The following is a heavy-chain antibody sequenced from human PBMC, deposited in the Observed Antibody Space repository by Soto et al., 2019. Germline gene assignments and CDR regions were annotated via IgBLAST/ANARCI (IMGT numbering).Heavy chain of an antibody. J-gene: IGHJ5*02. Sequence: PSETLSLTCAVSGGSISSGGYSWSWIRQPPGKGLEWIGYIYHSGSTYYNPSLKSRVTISVDRSKNQFSLKLSSVTAADTAVYYCARAYYGSGSYYTSWFDPWGQGTLVTVSS. CDR1: GGSISSGGYS. CDR2: IYHSGST. D-gene: IGHD3-10*01. CDR3: ARAYYGSGSYYTSWFDP. V-gene: IGHV4-30-2*01.